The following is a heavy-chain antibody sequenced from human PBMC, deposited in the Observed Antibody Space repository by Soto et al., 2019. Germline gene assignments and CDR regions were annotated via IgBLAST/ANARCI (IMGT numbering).Heavy chain of an antibody. Sequence: SETLSLTCAVYGGSFSGYYWSWIRQPPGKGLEWIGEINHSGSTNYNPSLKSRATISVDTSKNQFSLKLNSVTAADTAVYYCARTSIIVVVARYYYYYMDVWGKGTTVTVSS. D-gene: IGHD2-15*01. V-gene: IGHV4-34*01. CDR3: ARTSIIVVVARYYYYYMDV. CDR1: GGSFSGYY. J-gene: IGHJ6*03. CDR2: INHSGST.